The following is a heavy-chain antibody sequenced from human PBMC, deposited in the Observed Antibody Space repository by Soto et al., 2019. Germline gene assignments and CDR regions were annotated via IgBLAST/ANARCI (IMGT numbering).Heavy chain of an antibody. CDR1: GYTFTSYA. D-gene: IGHD6-19*01. J-gene: IGHJ4*02. CDR2: INAGNGNT. Sequence: VASVKVSCKXSGYTFTSYAMHWVRQAPGQRLEWMGWINAGNGNTKYSQKFQGRVTITRDTSASTAYMELSSLRSEDTAVYYCARSQGIAVAGTMGYWGQGTLVTVSS. CDR3: ARSQGIAVAGTMGY. V-gene: IGHV1-3*01.